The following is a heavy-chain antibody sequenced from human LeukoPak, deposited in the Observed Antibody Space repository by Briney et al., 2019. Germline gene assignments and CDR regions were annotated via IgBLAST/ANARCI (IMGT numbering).Heavy chain of an antibody. CDR2: ISSNGGST. D-gene: IGHD6-6*01. CDR1: GFIFSSYV. V-gene: IGHV3-64*01. CDR3: ARVRLRSSGGPGAFSI. Sequence: GGSLRLSCAASGFIFSSYVMHWLRESPGKALEYVSAISSNGGSTYYAHSVKGRFTISRDNSKNTPDVQMGSLRAEDMAVYYCARVRLRSSGGPGAFSIWGQGTMVTVSS. J-gene: IGHJ3*02.